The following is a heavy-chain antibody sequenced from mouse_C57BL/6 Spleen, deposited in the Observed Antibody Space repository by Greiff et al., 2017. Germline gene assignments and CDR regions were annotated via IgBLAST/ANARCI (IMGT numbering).Heavy chain of an antibody. V-gene: IGHV1-42*01. J-gene: IGHJ4*01. CDR2: INPSTGGT. CDR1: GYSFTGYY. D-gene: IGHD1-1*01. Sequence: VQLQQSGPELVKPGASVKISCKASGYSFTGYYMNWVKQSPEKSLEWIGEINPSTGGTTYNQKFKAKATLTVDKSSSTAYMQLKSLTSEDSAVYYCARYHYGDAMDYWGQGTSVTVSS. CDR3: ARYHYGDAMDY.